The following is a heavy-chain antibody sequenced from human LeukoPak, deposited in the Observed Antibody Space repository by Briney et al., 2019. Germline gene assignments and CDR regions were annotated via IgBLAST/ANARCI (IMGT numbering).Heavy chain of an antibody. J-gene: IGHJ6*03. D-gene: IGHD1-26*01. Sequence: GGSLRLSCAASGFTFSSYEMNWVRQAPGKGLEWVSYISSSGSTIYYADSVKGRFTISRDNAKNSLYLQMNSLRAEDTAVYYCASLVGASYYYYYYMDVWGKGTTVTVSS. CDR3: ASLVGASYYYYYYMDV. V-gene: IGHV3-48*03. CDR2: ISSSGSTI. CDR1: GFTFSSYE.